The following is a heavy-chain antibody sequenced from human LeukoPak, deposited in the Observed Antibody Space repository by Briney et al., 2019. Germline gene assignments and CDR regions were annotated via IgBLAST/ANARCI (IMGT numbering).Heavy chain of an antibody. D-gene: IGHD5-12*01. CDR3: AKGAYDYIEIAYFDY. V-gene: IGHV3-21*04. CDR1: GFTFTSHS. Sequence: PGGSLRLSCAASGFTFTSHSMSWVRQAPGKGPEWVSSISSGSSHIYYADSVKGRFSVSRDNAKNSLYLQMNSLRAEDTAVYYCAKGAYDYIEIAYFDYWGQGSLVTVSS. J-gene: IGHJ4*02. CDR2: ISSGSSHI.